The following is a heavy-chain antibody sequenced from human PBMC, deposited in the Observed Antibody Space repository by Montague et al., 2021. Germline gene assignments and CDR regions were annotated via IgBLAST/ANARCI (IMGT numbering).Heavy chain of an antibody. CDR1: RSLINSDYY. Sequence: SETLSLTCTVSRSLINSDYYWGWIRQPPGKGLEWMGSVSHGGRTYYNPSPKSRVTISVDTSNNPFSLKLSSVTAADTAMYYCARERDRYYYMDIWGKGTTITVSS. CDR3: ARERDRYYYMDI. J-gene: IGHJ6*03. V-gene: IGHV4-38-2*02. CDR2: VSHGGRT.